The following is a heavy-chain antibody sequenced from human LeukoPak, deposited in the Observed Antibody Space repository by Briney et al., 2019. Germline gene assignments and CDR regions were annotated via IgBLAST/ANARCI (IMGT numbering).Heavy chain of an antibody. CDR2: IKQDGSEK. J-gene: IGHJ4*02. CDR3: ARSGSTGWSGTNFDY. D-gene: IGHD6-13*01. Sequence: GGSLRLSCAASGFTFSSYWMSCVRQAPGKGLEWVANIKQDGSEKYYLDSVKGRFTVSRDNAKNSLYLQMNSLRAEDTAVYYCARSGSTGWSGTNFDYWGQGTLVTVSA. CDR1: GFTFSSYW. V-gene: IGHV3-7*01.